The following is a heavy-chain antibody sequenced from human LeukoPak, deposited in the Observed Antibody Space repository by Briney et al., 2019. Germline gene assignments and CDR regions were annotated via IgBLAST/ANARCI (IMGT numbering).Heavy chain of an antibody. CDR2: INHSGST. CDR3: GRGRRLYGSGSYYPPHPFDI. V-gene: IGHV4-34*01. CDR1: GGSFSGYY. J-gene: IGHJ3*02. Sequence: SETLSLTCAVYGGSFSGYYWSCIRQPPGKGLEWIGEINHSGSTNYNPSLKSRVTISLDTSKNQFSLKLTSVTAADTAVYYCGRGRRLYGSGSYYPPHPFDIWGQGTMVTVSS. D-gene: IGHD3-10*01.